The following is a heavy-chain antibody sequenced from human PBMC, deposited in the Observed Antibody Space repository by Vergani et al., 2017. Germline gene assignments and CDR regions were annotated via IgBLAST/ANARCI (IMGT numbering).Heavy chain of an antibody. V-gene: IGHV3-43*01. J-gene: IGHJ6*02. CDR2: ISWDGGST. D-gene: IGHD6-19*01. Sequence: EVQLVESGGVVVQPGGSLRLSCAASGFTFDDYTMHWVRQAPGKGLEWVSLISWDGGSTYYADSVKGRFTISRDNSKNSLYLQMNSLRTEDTALYYCAKDISXWPEYYYYYYGMDVRGQGTTVTVSS. CDR3: AKDISXWPEYYYYYYGMDV. CDR1: GFTFDDYT.